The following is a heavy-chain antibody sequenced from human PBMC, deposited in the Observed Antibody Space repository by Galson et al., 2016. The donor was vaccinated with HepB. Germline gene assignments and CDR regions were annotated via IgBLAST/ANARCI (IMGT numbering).Heavy chain of an antibody. CDR2: SRNKANSYST. J-gene: IGHJ6*02. CDR1: GFIFSDHY. Sequence: SLRLSCAASGFIFSDHYMDWVRQAPGKGLEWIGRSRNKANSYSTEYAAPVKGRFTISRDDSKNSLYLQMNSLKIDDAAVYYCTRWGASSKYAMDVWGQGTTVTVSS. V-gene: IGHV3-72*01. CDR3: TRWGASSKYAMDV. D-gene: IGHD2-2*01.